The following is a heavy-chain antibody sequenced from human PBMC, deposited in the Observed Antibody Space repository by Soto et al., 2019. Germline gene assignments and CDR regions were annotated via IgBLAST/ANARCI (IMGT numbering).Heavy chain of an antibody. V-gene: IGHV3-7*01. CDR1: GFTFSSYW. J-gene: IGHJ6*03. D-gene: IGHD5-18*01. CDR2: IKQDGSEK. CDR3: ARGRLLLLGTAIVFRVYYYYYLDV. Sequence: EVQLVESGGGLVQPGGSLRLSCAASGFTFSSYWMSWVRQAPGKGLEWVANIKQDGSEKYYVDSVKGRFTISRDNAKNSLYMQMNSLRAEDTAVYYCARGRLLLLGTAIVFRVYYYYYLDVWGKGTTVTVSS.